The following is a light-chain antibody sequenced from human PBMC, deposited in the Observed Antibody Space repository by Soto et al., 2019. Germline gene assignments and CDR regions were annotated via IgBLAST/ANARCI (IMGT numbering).Light chain of an antibody. CDR2: AAS. V-gene: IGKV1-39*01. CDR1: QGISTY. J-gene: IGKJ4*01. Sequence: DMEMTQSRACLAASVGDRVTITCRASQGISTYLHWYQQKPGKAPNLLIYAASTLQSGVPSRFSGSGSGTDFTLTISSLQPGDFATYFCQHGYSTPPTLGGGTKVDIK. CDR3: QHGYSTPPT.